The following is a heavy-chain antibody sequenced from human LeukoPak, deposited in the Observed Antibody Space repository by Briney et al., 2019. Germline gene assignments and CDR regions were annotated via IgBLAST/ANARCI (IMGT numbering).Heavy chain of an antibody. CDR1: GFTFSAYA. D-gene: IGHD3-10*02. Sequence: GGSLRLSCEASGFTFSAYAMTWVRQAPGKGREGGSSIGSDNKPHYSEAVKGRFAISRDNSKSMLFLQLHSLRAEDTALYYCARDLHYYVAMAVWGQGTTVTVSS. CDR3: ARDLHYYVAMAV. J-gene: IGHJ6*02. CDR2: IGSDNKP. V-gene: IGHV3-23*01.